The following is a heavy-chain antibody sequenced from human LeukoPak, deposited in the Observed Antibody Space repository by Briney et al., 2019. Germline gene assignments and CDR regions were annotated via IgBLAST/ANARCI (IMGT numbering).Heavy chain of an antibody. CDR2: IGGSGGPT. V-gene: IGHV3-23*01. CDR1: GFTFSSYA. Sequence: GGSLRLSCAASGFTFSSYAVSWVRQAPGKGLECVSIIGGSGGPTYYADSVEGRFTISRDNSENTLFLQMNSLRAEDTALYYCSKNGLVATTYYFDSWGQGTLVTVSS. D-gene: IGHD5-12*01. J-gene: IGHJ4*02. CDR3: SKNGLVATTYYFDS.